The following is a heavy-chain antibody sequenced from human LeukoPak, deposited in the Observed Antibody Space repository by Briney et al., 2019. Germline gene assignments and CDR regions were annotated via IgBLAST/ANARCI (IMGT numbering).Heavy chain of an antibody. D-gene: IGHD2-2*01. CDR3: ARAMVVVVPAAM. CDR2: INPNSGAT. Sequence: GASVKVSCKASGYTFTAYYMHWVRQAPGQGLEWMGWINPNSGATNYAQKFQGRVALTRDTSTSTVYMELNSLRPEDTAVYYCARAMVVVVPAAMWGQGTLVTVSS. J-gene: IGHJ4*02. CDR1: GYTFTAYY. V-gene: IGHV1-2*02.